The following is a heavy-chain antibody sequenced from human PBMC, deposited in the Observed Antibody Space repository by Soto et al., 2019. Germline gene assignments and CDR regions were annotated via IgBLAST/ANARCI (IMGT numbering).Heavy chain of an antibody. CDR1: GDTFTDYY. CDR2: VNPSGGHT. CDR3: ARGGHVVVVTAALDY. Sequence: QVQLMQSGAEVKKPGASVKVSCKASGDTFTDYYIHWVRQAPGQGLEWMGTVNPSGGHTTYAQHFLGRVTITRDTSNSTLYMGLTSMTSDDTAIYYCARGGHVVVVTAALDYWGQGTLVTVSS. J-gene: IGHJ4*02. V-gene: IGHV1-46*01. D-gene: IGHD2-21*02.